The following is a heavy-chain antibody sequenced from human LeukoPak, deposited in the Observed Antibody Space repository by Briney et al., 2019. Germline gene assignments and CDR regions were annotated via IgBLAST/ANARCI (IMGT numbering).Heavy chain of an antibody. CDR2: IYSGGST. Sequence: GGSLRLSCAASGFTVSSNYMSWVRQAPGKGLEWVSVIYSGGSTYYADSVKGRFTISRDNAKNSLYLQMNSLRAEDTAVYYCARVMETDIVVVPAAMDTPYYYYGMDVWGQGTTVTVSS. V-gene: IGHV3-53*01. D-gene: IGHD2-2*01. CDR3: ARVMETDIVVVPAAMDTPYYYYGMDV. CDR1: GFTVSSNY. J-gene: IGHJ6*02.